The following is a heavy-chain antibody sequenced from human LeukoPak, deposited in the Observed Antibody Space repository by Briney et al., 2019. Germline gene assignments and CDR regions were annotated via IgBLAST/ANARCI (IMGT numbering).Heavy chain of an antibody. CDR2: INHSGST. D-gene: IGHD4-23*01. CDR1: GGSFSGYY. CDR3: ARHYRYGGSDY. Sequence: SETLSLTCAVYGGSFSGYYWSWIRQPPGKGLEWIGEINHSGSTNYNPPLKSRVTISVDTSKNQFSLKLSSVTAADTAVYYCARHYRYGGSDYWGQGTLVTVSS. V-gene: IGHV4-34*01. J-gene: IGHJ4*02.